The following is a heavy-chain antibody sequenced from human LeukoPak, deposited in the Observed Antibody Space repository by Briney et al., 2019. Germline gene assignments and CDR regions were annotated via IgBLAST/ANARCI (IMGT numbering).Heavy chain of an antibody. CDR1: GFTLSHYG. Sequence: GGPLRLSCETSGFTLSHYGIHGVRQVPGVGREWVAFIKYDGSKIYYAESVQGRFTISRDNSKNNLFLQMTRMRPQDTAVYYCATDGIPSATALANWGQGTLVTVSS. D-gene: IGHD2/OR15-2a*01. CDR3: ATDGIPSATALAN. V-gene: IGHV3-30*02. CDR2: IKYDGSKI. J-gene: IGHJ4*02.